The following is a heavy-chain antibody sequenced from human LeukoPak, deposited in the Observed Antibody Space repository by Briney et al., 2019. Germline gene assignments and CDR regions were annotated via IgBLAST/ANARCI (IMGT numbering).Heavy chain of an antibody. J-gene: IGHJ6*02. D-gene: IGHD6-6*01. Sequence: PXKGLXXVXFIRSKAYGGTTEYAASVKGRFTISRDDSKSIAYLQMNSLKTDDTAVYHCAKYSSSSNYYYGMDVWGQGTTVTVSS. V-gene: IGHV3-49*02. CDR2: IRSKAYGGTT. CDR3: AKYSSSSNYYYGMDV.